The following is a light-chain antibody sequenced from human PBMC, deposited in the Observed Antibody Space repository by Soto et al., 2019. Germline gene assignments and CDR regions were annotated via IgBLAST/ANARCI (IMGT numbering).Light chain of an antibody. CDR3: SSWDDSLNGPV. J-gene: IGLJ3*02. V-gene: IGLV1-44*01. CDR2: SNN. CDR1: SSNIGRKN. Sequence: QSVLTQPPSASGTPGQRVTISCSGSSSNIGRKNVKWYQQFPGTAPKLLIYSNNQRPSGVPDRFSGSKSGTSASLAISGLQSEDESHYYCSSWDDSLNGPVFGGGTKLNVL.